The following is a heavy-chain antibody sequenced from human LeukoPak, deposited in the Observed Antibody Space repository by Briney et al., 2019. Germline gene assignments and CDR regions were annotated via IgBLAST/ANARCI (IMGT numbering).Heavy chain of an antibody. CDR1: GGSISSSSYY. D-gene: IGHD3-22*01. CDR3: ARERYYDSTFDY. Sequence: PSETLSLTCTVSGGSISSSSYYWGWIRQPPGKGLEWIGSIYYSGSTYYNPSLKSRVTISVDTSKNQFSLKLSSVTAADTAVYYCARERYYDSTFDYWGQGTLVTVSS. J-gene: IGHJ4*02. V-gene: IGHV4-39*07. CDR2: IYYSGST.